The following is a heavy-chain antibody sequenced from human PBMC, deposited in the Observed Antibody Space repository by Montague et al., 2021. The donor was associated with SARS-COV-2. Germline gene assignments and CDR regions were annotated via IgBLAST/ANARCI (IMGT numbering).Heavy chain of an antibody. CDR3: AKSLDTSGYSFERGADY. D-gene: IGHD5-12*01. CDR1: GFTFNTYA. Sequence: SLRLSWAASGFTFNTYAMTWVRQAPEKGLEWVSAIGGSGAGTYYADSVKGRFTISRDNSKNTLFLQMNSLRAEDTALYYCAKSLDTSGYSFERGADYWGQGTLVTVSS. V-gene: IGHV3-23*01. J-gene: IGHJ4*02. CDR2: IGGSGAGT.